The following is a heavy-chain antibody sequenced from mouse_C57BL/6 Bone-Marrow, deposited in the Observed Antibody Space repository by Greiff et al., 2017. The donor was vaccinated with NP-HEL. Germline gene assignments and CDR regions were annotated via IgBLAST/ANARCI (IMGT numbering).Heavy chain of an antibody. Sequence: QVQLKESGAELVKPGASVKMSCKASGYTFTSYWITWVKQRPGQGLEWIGDIYPGSGSTNYNEKFKSKATLTVDTSSSTAYMQLSSLTSEDSAVYYCARSYSNPYYAMDYWGQGTSVTVSS. CDR2: IYPGSGST. CDR1: GYTFTSYW. D-gene: IGHD2-5*01. J-gene: IGHJ4*01. V-gene: IGHV1-55*01. CDR3: ARSYSNPYYAMDY.